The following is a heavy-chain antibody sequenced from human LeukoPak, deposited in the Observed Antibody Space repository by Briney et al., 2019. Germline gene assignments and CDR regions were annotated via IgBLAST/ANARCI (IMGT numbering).Heavy chain of an antibody. CDR3: AYDYVWGSYRYGY. CDR2: IYYSGST. V-gene: IGHV4-39*01. Sequence: SETLSLTCTVSGGSISSSSYYWGWIRQPPGKGLEWIGSIYYSGSTYYNPSLKSRVTISVDTSKNQFSLKLSSVTAADTAVYYCAYDYVWGSYRYGYWGQGTLVTVSS. D-gene: IGHD3-16*02. J-gene: IGHJ4*02. CDR1: GGSISSSSYY.